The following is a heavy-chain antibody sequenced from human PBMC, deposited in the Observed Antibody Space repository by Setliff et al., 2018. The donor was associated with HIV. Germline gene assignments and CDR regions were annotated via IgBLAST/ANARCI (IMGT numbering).Heavy chain of an antibody. V-gene: IGHV3-7*03. CDR1: GFTFSSYW. CDR2: IKYDGSEK. Sequence: LRLSCAASGFTFSSYWMSWVRQAPGKGLEWVANIKYDGSEKYYMDSVKGRFTISRDNAKNSLYLQMNSLRVEDTAVYYCATDCAVVGGTGSLDSWGQGTLVTVSS. CDR3: ATDCAVVGGTGSLDS. J-gene: IGHJ4*02. D-gene: IGHD1-26*01.